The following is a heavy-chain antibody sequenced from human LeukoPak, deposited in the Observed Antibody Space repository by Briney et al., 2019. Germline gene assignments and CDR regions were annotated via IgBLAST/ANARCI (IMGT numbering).Heavy chain of an antibody. CDR2: VSGSGGDT. J-gene: IGHJ4*02. V-gene: IGHV3-23*01. CDR1: GFTFSSYA. CDR3: AKDEKPDAKWNIDY. D-gene: IGHD1/OR15-1a*01. Sequence: GGSLRLSCAASGFTFSSYAITWVRQAPGKGLEWVSAVSGSGGDTYYADSVKGRFTISRDNSKNTVWLQMNSLRAEDMAVYYCAKDEKPDAKWNIDYWGQGTLVTVSS.